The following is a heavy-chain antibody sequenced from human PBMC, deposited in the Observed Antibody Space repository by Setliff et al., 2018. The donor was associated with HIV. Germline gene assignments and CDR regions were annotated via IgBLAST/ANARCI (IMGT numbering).Heavy chain of an antibody. Sequence: PGESLKISCKGSGYSFTSYWIAWVRQMPGKGLEWMGIIYPGDSHTRYSPSFQGQVTISADKSISTAYLQWSSLKASDTAIYYCTRHILAYCAGDCYPLDYWGQGTLVTVSS. CDR1: GYSFTSYW. V-gene: IGHV5-51*01. J-gene: IGHJ4*02. D-gene: IGHD2-21*02. CDR3: TRHILAYCAGDCYPLDY. CDR2: IYPGDSHT.